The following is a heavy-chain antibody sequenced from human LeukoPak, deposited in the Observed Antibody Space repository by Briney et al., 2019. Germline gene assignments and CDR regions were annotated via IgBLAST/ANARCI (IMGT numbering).Heavy chain of an antibody. J-gene: IGHJ4*02. D-gene: IGHD3-10*01. V-gene: IGHV3-23*01. CDR1: GFTFSSYG. Sequence: PGGSLRLSCAASGFTFSSYGMSWVRQAPGKGPEWVSAISGSGGSTYYADSVKGRFTISRDNSKNTLYLQMNSLRAEDTAVYYCAKALQLWFGETYYFDYWGQGTLVTVSS. CDR2: ISGSGGST. CDR3: AKALQLWFGETYYFDY.